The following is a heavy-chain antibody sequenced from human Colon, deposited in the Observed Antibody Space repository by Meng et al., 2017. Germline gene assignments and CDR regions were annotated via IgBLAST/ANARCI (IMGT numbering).Heavy chain of an antibody. CDR1: GGSVSSGSYY. CDR2: IYYSGST. CDR3: ARHGGYYQDF. J-gene: IGHJ4*02. Sequence: QVQLQGSGPGLVRPSGTLSLTCTVSGGSVSSGSYYWSWIRQPPGKGLEWIGYIYYSGSTNYNPSLKSRVTISVDTSKNQFSLKLSSVTAADTAVYYCARHGGYYQDFWGQGTLVTVSS. V-gene: IGHV4-61*01. D-gene: IGHD4-23*01.